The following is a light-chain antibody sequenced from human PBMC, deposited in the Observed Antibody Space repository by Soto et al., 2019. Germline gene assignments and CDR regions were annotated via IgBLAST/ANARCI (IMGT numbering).Light chain of an antibody. CDR2: DAS. CDR1: QSVGSS. Sequence: EVVLTQSPGTLSLSPGERATLSCRASQSVGSSLAWYQQKPGQAPRLLIYDASNRATGIPDRFSGSGSGTDFTLTISRLEPEDFAVYYCQQYGSSGTFGQGTKVDIK. V-gene: IGKV3-20*01. CDR3: QQYGSSGT. J-gene: IGKJ1*01.